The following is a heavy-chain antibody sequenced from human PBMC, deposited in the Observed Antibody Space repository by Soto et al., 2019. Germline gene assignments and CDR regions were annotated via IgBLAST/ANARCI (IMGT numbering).Heavy chain of an antibody. CDR2: ISYDGSNK. V-gene: IGHV3-30*18. J-gene: IGHJ4*02. CDR3: AKARIVVVIDTEFDY. D-gene: IGHD3-22*01. CDR1: GFTFSSYG. Sequence: HPGGSLRLSCAASGFTFSSYGMHWVRQAPGKGLEWVAVISYDGSNKYYADSVKGRFTISRDNSKNTLYLQMNSLRAEDTAVYYCAKARIVVVIDTEFDYWGQGTLVTVSS.